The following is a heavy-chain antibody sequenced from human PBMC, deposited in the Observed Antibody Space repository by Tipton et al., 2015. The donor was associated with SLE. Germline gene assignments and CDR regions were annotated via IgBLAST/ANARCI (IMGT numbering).Heavy chain of an antibody. V-gene: IGHV4-59*11. J-gene: IGHJ4*02. D-gene: IGHD6-13*01. Sequence: TLSLTCTVSGGSISSHYWSWIRRPPGKALEWIAYINYSGSTNYNPSLKSRVTMSVDTSKNQFSLKLSSVTAADTAVYCCARRRGSSWYEDYFDYWGQGTLVTVSS. CDR3: ARRRGSSWYEDYFDY. CDR1: GGSISSHY. CDR2: INYSGST.